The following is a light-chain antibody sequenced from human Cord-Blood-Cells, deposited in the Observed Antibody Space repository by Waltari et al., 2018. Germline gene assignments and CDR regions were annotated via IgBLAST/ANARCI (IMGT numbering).Light chain of an antibody. V-gene: IGKV2-28*01. CDR1: QTLLHRNGYTY. CDR3: MQALQTPIT. CDR2: LGS. Sequence: DIVMTQSPLSLPVTPAEPASIPCSSSQTLLHRNGYTYLDWYLQKPGQSPQLLIYLGSNRSSGVPDRFSGSGSGTDFTLKISRVEAEDVGVYYCMQALQTPITFGPGTKVDIK. J-gene: IGKJ3*01.